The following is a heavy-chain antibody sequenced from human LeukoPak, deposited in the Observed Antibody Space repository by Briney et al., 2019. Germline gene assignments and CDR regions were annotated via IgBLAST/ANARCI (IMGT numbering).Heavy chain of an antibody. J-gene: IGHJ4*02. Sequence: SQTLSLTCTVSGGSISSGGYYWSWIRQHPGKGLEWIGYIYYSGSTYYNPSLKSRVTISVDTSKNQFSLKLSSATAADTAVYYCAGLDSSGYYEHWGQGTLVTVSS. CDR1: GGSISSGGYY. D-gene: IGHD3-22*01. CDR2: IYYSGST. CDR3: AGLDSSGYYEH. V-gene: IGHV4-31*03.